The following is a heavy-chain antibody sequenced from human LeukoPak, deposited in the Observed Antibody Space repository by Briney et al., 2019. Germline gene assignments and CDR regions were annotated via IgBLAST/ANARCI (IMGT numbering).Heavy chain of an antibody. CDR3: ARDSPEITMVRGVIRPTYYFDY. V-gene: IGHV1-24*01. D-gene: IGHD3-10*01. CDR2: FDPEDGET. J-gene: IGHJ4*02. CDR1: GYTLTELS. Sequence: ASVKVSCKVSGYTLTELSMHWVRQAPGKGLEWMGGFDPEDGETIYAQKFQGRVTMTEDTSTDTAYMELSSLRSEDTAVYYCARDSPEITMVRGVIRPTYYFDYWGQGTLVTVSS.